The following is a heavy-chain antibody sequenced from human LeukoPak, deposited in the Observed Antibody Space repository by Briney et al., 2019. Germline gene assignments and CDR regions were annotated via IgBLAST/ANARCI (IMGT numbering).Heavy chain of an antibody. D-gene: IGHD1-26*01. CDR2: ISYDGSNK. CDR3: ARGKWELPYYYFDY. CDR1: GYTFTSYY. Sequence: SCKASGYTFTSYYMHWVRQAPGKGLEWVAVISYDGSNKYYADSVKGRFTISRDNSKNTLYLQMNSLRAEDTAVYYCARGKWELPYYYFDYWGQGTLVTVSS. J-gene: IGHJ4*02. V-gene: IGHV3-30-3*01.